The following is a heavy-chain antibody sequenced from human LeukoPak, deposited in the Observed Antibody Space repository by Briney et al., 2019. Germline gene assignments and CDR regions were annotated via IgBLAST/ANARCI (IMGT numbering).Heavy chain of an antibody. J-gene: IGHJ4*02. Sequence: GGSLRLSCAASGFTFSSYEMNWVRQAPGKGLEWISYISSSGLTKYYADSVKGRFTISRDNAKNSLYLHMNSLRAEDTAVYYCARDLSPLSHGFWSAYPVWGQGTLVTVSS. CDR2: ISSSGLTK. V-gene: IGHV3-48*03. CDR1: GFTFSSYE. D-gene: IGHD3-3*01. CDR3: ARDLSPLSHGFWSAYPV.